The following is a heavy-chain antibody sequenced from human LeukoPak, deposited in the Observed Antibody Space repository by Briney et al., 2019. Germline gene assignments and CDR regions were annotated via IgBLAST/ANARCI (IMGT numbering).Heavy chain of an antibody. J-gene: IGHJ4*02. CDR1: GYTFTSYD. D-gene: IGHD6-13*01. CDR3: ARVIAQQLVPFDY. V-gene: IGHV1-2*02. CDR2: MNPNSGGT. Sequence: ASVKVSCKASGYTFTSYDINWVRQATGQGLEWMGWMNPNSGGTNYAQKFQGRVTMTRDTSISTAYMELSRLRSDDTAVYYCARVIAQQLVPFDYWGQGTLVTVSS.